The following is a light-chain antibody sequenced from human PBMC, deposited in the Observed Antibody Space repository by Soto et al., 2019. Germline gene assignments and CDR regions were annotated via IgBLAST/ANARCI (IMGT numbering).Light chain of an antibody. CDR1: SCSIASNY. V-gene: IGLV6-57*02. CDR2: EDN. CDR3: QSYDSSNVV. Sequence: NCMLTQPHSVSESPGKTVTISCTGSSCSIASNYVQWYQQRPGSAPTTVIYEDNQRPSGVPDRFSGSIDSSSNSASLTISGLKTEDEADYYCQSYDSSNVVFGGGT. J-gene: IGLJ2*01.